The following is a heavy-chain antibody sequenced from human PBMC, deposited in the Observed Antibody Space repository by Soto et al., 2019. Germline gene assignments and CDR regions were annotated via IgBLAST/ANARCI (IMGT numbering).Heavy chain of an antibody. D-gene: IGHD3-3*01. Sequence: PSETLSLTCTVSGGAISGYYWTWIRQPAGKGLEWIGRIYSSGGTKYNPSLKSRVDMSLDMSKNQFSLGLNSVTAADTAVYYCARGQRFSDSFDPWGQGTFVSVSS. CDR1: GGAISGYY. V-gene: IGHV4-4*07. CDR2: IYSSGGT. CDR3: ARGQRFSDSFDP. J-gene: IGHJ5*02.